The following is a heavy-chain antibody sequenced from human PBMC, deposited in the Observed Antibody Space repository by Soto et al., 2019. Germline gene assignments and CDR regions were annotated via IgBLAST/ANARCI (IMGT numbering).Heavy chain of an antibody. D-gene: IGHD5-12*01. J-gene: IGHJ4*02. CDR1: GYTFTGYY. V-gene: IGHV1-2*02. CDR2: INPNTGGT. CDR3: VREAYIGYGHAIDH. Sequence: ASVKVSCKASGYTFTGYYIHWVRQAPGQGLEWLGWINPNTGGTNYAEKFQGRVILTRDSSMNTAYMELSRLRSDDTAVYYCVREAYIGYGHAIDHWGQGTLVTVSS.